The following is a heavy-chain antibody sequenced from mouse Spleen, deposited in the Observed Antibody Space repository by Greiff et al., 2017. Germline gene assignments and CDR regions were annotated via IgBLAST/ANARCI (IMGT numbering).Heavy chain of an antibody. Sequence: QVQLQQPGTELVKPGASVKLSCKASGYTFTSYWMHWVKQRPGQGLEWIGNINPSNGGTNYNEKFKSKATLTVDKSSSTAYMQLSSLTSEDSAVYYCARWATVVARVGQGAMDYWGQGTSVTVSS. CDR1: GYTFTSYW. V-gene: IGHV1-53*01. CDR3: ARWATVVARVGQGAMDY. CDR2: INPSNGGT. D-gene: IGHD1-1*01. J-gene: IGHJ4*01.